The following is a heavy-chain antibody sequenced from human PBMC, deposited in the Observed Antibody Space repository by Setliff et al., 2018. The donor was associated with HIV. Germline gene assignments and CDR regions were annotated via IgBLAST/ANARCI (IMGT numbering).Heavy chain of an antibody. CDR3: SRGPTIRGSFTGVVYTAPLPSFDT. CDR1: GGSFSGFS. V-gene: IGHV4-34*01. J-gene: IGHJ4*02. D-gene: IGHD3-3*01. CDR2: INNYGVT. Sequence: PSETLSLTCAVYGGSFSGFSWNWIRQPPGKGLEWIGDINNYGVTLYTSSLAGRVTISVDTSKNQFSLTLKSLTVADTALYFCSRGPTIRGSFTGVVYTAPLPSFDTWSQGSLVTSPQ.